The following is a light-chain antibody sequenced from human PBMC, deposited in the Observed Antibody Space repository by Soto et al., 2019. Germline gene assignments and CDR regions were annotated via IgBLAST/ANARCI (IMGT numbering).Light chain of an antibody. Sequence: EIVMTQSPATLPVPQGKKATISSRPSQGVISTLPWYQQIPGQAPRLLIYGTSTRATGIPARFSGSGSGTEFTLTISSLQSEDFAFYYWHQYYQWPLTFGGGTKVAVK. V-gene: IGKV3-15*01. J-gene: IGKJ4*01. CDR1: QGVIST. CDR3: HQYYQWPLT. CDR2: GTS.